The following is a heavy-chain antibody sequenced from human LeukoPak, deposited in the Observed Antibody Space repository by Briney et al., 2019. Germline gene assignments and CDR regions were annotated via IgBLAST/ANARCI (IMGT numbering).Heavy chain of an antibody. CDR1: GGSISSGSYY. Sequence: SQTLSLTSTVSGGSISSGSYYWSWIRQPAGKGLEWIGRSYTSGSNSYNPSLKRRLTISVDTSKNQFALKRSSVTAADTAVYYCAGGRSYSISLEYWRQGSQVTV. CDR2: SYTSGSN. J-gene: IGHJ4*02. V-gene: IGHV4-61*02. CDR3: AGGRSYSISLEY. D-gene: IGHD6-13*01.